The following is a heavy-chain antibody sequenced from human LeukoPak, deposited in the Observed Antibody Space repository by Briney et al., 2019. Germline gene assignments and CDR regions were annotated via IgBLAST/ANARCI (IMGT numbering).Heavy chain of an antibody. Sequence: PGGSLRLSCAASGFTFSTYGMHWVRQAPGKGLEWLAFIRYDGTNKYYADSVKGRFTISRDNAKNSLYLQMNSLRAEDMALYYCASSSSGSYTFDIWGQGTMVTVSS. D-gene: IGHD1-26*01. CDR2: IRYDGTNK. V-gene: IGHV3-30*02. CDR3: ASSSSGSYTFDI. J-gene: IGHJ3*02. CDR1: GFTFSTYG.